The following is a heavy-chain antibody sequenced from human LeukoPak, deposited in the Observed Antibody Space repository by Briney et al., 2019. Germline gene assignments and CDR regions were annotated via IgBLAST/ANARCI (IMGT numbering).Heavy chain of an antibody. CDR1: GGSISSYY. V-gene: IGHV4-4*07. D-gene: IGHD2-2*01. Sequence: PSETLSLTCTVSGGSISSYYWSWIRQPAGEGLEWIGRIYTSGSTNYNPSLRGRVTMSLDTSKNQFSLNLNSVSAADTAVYYCARGPCTSANCYWSLDYWGQGALVTVSS. J-gene: IGHJ4*02. CDR2: IYTSGST. CDR3: ARGPCTSANCYWSLDY.